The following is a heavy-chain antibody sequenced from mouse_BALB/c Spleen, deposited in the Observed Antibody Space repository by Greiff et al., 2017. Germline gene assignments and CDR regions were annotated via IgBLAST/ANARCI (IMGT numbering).Heavy chain of an antibody. CDR1: GFTFSSYT. Sequence: EVMLVESGGGLVQPGGSLKLSCAASGFTFSSYTMSWVRQTPEKRLEWVAYISNGGGSTYYPDTVKGRFTISRDNAKNTLYLQMSSLKSEDTAMYYCARAYDRYDDYAMDYWGQGTSVTVSS. V-gene: IGHV5-12-2*01. CDR2: ISNGGGST. D-gene: IGHD2-14*01. CDR3: ARAYDRYDDYAMDY. J-gene: IGHJ4*01.